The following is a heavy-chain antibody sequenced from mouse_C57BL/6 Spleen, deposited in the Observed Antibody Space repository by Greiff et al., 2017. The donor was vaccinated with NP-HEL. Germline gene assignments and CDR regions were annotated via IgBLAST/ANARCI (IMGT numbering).Heavy chain of an antibody. CDR1: GYAFTNYL. CDR3: AREGSNYEFAY. D-gene: IGHD2-5*01. Sequence: QVQLQQSGAELVRPGTSVKVSCKASGYAFTNYLIEWVKHRPGQGLEWIGVINPGSGGTNYNEKFKGKATLTADKSSSTAYMQLSSLTSEDSAVYFCAREGSNYEFAYWGEGTLVTVSA. CDR2: INPGSGGT. V-gene: IGHV1-54*01. J-gene: IGHJ3*01.